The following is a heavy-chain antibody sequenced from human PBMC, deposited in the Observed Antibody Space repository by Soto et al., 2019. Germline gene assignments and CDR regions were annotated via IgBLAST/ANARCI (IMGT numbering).Heavy chain of an antibody. CDR2: VYYTGST. CDR3: ARSVAVPGAHIDY. D-gene: IGHD6-19*01. V-gene: IGHV4-59*01. CDR1: GGSISGSY. J-gene: IGHJ4*02. Sequence: QVQLQESGPVLVKPSETLSLTCSVSGGSISGSYWSWIRQSPGKGLEWLGYVYYTGSTNYSPSLRSRVSISVDTSKNEFSLRLSSVTAADTAMYFCARSVAVPGAHIDYFGQGTQVTVSS.